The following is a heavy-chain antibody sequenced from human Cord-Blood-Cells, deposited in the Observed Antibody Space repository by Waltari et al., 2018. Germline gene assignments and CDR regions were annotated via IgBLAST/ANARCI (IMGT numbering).Heavy chain of an antibody. CDR3: ARAYCGGDCYSYYYYYMDV. J-gene: IGHJ6*03. D-gene: IGHD2-21*02. Sequence: QVQLQESGPGLVKPSETLSLTCTVSGGSISSYSWSWLRQPPGQGLEWIGYIYYSGSTNYNPSLKSRVTISVDTSKNQFSLKLSSVTAADTAVYYCARAYCGGDCYSYYYYYMDVWGKGTTVTVSS. CDR2: IYYSGST. V-gene: IGHV4-59*01. CDR1: GGSISSYS.